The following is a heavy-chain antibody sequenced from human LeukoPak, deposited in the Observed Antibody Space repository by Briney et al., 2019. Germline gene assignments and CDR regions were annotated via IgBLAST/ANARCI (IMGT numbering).Heavy chain of an antibody. V-gene: IGHV3-21*01. Sequence: GSLRLSCAASGFTFSTYTMNWVRQAPGRGLEWVSSISSGSRYIYYADSVKGRFTISRDNAKNSLYLQMNSLRAEDTAVYYCAGSIAAAGTGFDYWGQGTLVTVSS. J-gene: IGHJ4*02. CDR3: AGSIAAAGTGFDY. CDR2: ISSGSRYI. CDR1: GFTFSTYT. D-gene: IGHD6-13*01.